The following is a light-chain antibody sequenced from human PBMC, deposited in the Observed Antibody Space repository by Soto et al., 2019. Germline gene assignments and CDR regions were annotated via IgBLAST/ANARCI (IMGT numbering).Light chain of an antibody. V-gene: IGKV1-39*01. Sequence: DIQMTQSPSSLSASVGDSVTITCRASQNIKTYLNWYQQKPGKAPNLLIYAASSLHSGVPSRFSDSGSGTDFTLTISSLQPEDFATYYCQQSFSSPPWTFGQGTKVDIK. CDR2: AAS. J-gene: IGKJ1*01. CDR1: QNIKTY. CDR3: QQSFSSPPWT.